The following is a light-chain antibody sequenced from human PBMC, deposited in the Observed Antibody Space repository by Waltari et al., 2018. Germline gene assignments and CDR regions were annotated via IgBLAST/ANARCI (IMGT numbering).Light chain of an antibody. Sequence: QSALTQPASVSGSPGQSITISCTGTSSDVGGYKYVSWYQQHPGKAPKLMIYDVSNRPSGVSNRFSGSKSGNTASLTISGLQAEDEAYYYCSSYTSSSVVFGGGTKLTVL. V-gene: IGLV2-14*01. CDR1: SSDVGGYKY. CDR2: DVS. CDR3: SSYTSSSVV. J-gene: IGLJ2*01.